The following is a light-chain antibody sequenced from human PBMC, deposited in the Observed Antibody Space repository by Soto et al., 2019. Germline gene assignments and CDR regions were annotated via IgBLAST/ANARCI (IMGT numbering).Light chain of an antibody. Sequence: EIVLTQSPATLSLSPGERATLSCRASQSVSSYLAWYQQKPGQAPRLLIYDASNRATGIPARFSGSGSGTDVTLTISSLEPEEFAVYYCQQRSNWHPRFTFGRGTKVDIK. J-gene: IGKJ3*01. CDR1: QSVSSY. CDR3: QQRSNWHPRFT. V-gene: IGKV3-11*01. CDR2: DAS.